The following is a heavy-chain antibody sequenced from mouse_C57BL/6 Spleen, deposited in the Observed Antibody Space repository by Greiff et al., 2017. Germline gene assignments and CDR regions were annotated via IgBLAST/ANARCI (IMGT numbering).Heavy chain of an antibody. V-gene: IGHV1-26*01. CDR3: ARSGVDY. Sequence: VQLQQSGPELVKPGASVKISCKASGYTFTDYYMNWVKQSHGKSLEWIGDINPNNGGTSYNQKFKGKATLTVDKSSSTAYMELRSLTSEDSAVYYCARSGVDYWGQGTTLTVSS. D-gene: IGHD3-2*02. CDR2: INPNNGGT. CDR1: GYTFTDYY. J-gene: IGHJ2*01.